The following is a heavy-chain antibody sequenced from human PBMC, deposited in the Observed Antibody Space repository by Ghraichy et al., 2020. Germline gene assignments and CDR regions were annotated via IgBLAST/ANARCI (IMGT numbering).Heavy chain of an antibody. CDR1: GFTFDDYS. J-gene: IGHJ4*02. CDR3: AKDIVGAASGGYGH. CDR2: ISWNGGSI. Sequence: GGSLRLSCAASGFTFDDYSMHWVRQAPGKGLEWVSGISWNGGSIGYADSVKGRFTVSRDNAKNSLYLQMNSLRAEDTALYYCAKDIVGAASGGYGHWGQGTRVTVSS. V-gene: IGHV3-9*01. D-gene: IGHD1-26*01.